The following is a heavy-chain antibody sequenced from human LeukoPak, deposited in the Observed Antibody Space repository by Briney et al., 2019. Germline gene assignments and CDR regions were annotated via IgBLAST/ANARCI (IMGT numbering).Heavy chain of an antibody. CDR1: GFTFSSYT. Sequence: QPGGSLRLSCTASGFTFSSYTMTWVRQAPGKGLKWVSTITTGDGNTYYADSVKGRSTVSRDDSKNTLYLQMNSLRAEDTAVYYCAKDGGLWVSAHWGDSWGRGTLVTVSS. D-gene: IGHD7-27*01. CDR3: AKDGGLWVSAHWGDS. V-gene: IGHV3-23*01. J-gene: IGHJ4*02. CDR2: ITTGDGNT.